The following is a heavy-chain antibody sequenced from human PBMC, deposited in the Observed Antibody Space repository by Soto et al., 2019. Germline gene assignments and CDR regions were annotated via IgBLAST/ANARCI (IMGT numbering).Heavy chain of an antibody. V-gene: IGHV4-39*01. J-gene: IGHJ4*02. Sequence: PSETLSLTCTVSGGSINSSHYYWGWIRQPPGKGLEWIGSIYYSGGTYYNPSLKSRVTVSVHTSNIQFSLKLSSVTAADTAVYYWANYGFWSHYRPQYCCQANLVTVSS. CDR3: ANYGFWSHYRPQY. CDR1: GGSINSSHYY. D-gene: IGHD3-3*01. CDR2: IYYSGGT.